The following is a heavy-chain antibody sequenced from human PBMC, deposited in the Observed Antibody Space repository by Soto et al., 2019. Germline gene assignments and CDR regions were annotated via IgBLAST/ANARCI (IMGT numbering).Heavy chain of an antibody. Sequence: SETLSLTCSVSGASIHNGGYFWSWIRQSPEKGLEWIGHIHNSGSPYNNPSLRSRVTISADTSMNQFSLALTSVTAADTAVYYCARLGGYCSTTGCYGYYAMDVWGQGTTVTVSS. CDR1: GASIHNGGYF. D-gene: IGHD2-2*01. CDR2: IHNSGSP. J-gene: IGHJ6*02. CDR3: ARLGGYCSTTGCYGYYAMDV. V-gene: IGHV4-30-4*01.